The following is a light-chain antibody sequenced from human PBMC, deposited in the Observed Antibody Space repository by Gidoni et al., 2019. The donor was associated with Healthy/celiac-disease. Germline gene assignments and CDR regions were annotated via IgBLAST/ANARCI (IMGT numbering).Light chain of an antibody. J-gene: IGKJ2*01. Sequence: ESVFTQSPGTLSSPPGARATLACRASPGVHSSYLYWYQQQPGPAPGLLIYGASSRATGIPDRFSGSGSGTDFTLTISRLGPEDFAVYYCQQYGSSPQYTFGQGTKLEIK. CDR3: QQYGSSPQYT. V-gene: IGKV3-20*01. CDR2: GAS. CDR1: PGVHSSY.